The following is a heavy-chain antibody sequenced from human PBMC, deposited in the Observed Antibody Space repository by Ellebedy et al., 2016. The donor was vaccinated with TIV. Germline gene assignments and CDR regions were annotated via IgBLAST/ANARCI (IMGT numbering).Heavy chain of an antibody. CDR2: IYQDGGVQ. CDR3: ARRGSYGDYAVQVNSWLDS. CDR1: GFSFRSYW. D-gene: IGHD3-16*01. V-gene: IGHV3-7*01. J-gene: IGHJ5*01. Sequence: PGGSLRLSCAASGFSFRSYWMSWVRQAPGKGLEWVANIYQDGGVQYYVDSVKGRFTISRDNAKSSLYLQMNSLKAEDTAVYFCARRGSYGDYAVQVNSWLDSWGQGTLVTVSS.